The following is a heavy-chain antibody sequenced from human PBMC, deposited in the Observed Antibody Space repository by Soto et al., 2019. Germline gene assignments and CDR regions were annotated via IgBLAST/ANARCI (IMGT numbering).Heavy chain of an antibody. V-gene: IGHV4-59*01. D-gene: IGHD2-15*01. J-gene: IGHJ4*02. CDR1: GGSIISGY. CDR2: ISYSGNA. CDR3: AGLRGYAGSPIDY. Sequence: SETLSLTCTVSGGSIISGYWSWIRQPPGKGLEWIGYISYSGNANYNPSLKSRVTMSVDTPKNQFSLRLSSVTTADTAVYYCAGLRGYAGSPIDYWGQGTLVTVSS.